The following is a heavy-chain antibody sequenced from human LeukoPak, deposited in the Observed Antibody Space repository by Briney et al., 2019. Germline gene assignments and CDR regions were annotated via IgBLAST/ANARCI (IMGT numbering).Heavy chain of an antibody. D-gene: IGHD2-15*01. CDR3: ARLSLVAATPYNWFDP. V-gene: IGHV1-18*01. CDR1: GGTFSSYA. J-gene: IGHJ5*02. CDR2: ISAYNGNT. Sequence: GASVKVSCKASGGTFSSYAISWVRQAPGQGLEWMGWISAYNGNTNYAQKLQGRVTMTTDTSTSTAYMELRSLRSDDTAVYYCARLSLVAATPYNWFDPWGQGTQVTVSS.